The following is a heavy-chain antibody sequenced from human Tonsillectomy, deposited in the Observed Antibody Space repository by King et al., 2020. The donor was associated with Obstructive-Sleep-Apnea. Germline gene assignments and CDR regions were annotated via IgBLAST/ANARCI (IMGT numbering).Heavy chain of an antibody. J-gene: IGHJ3*02. V-gene: IGHV4-59*01. CDR1: GGSISSYY. CDR3: ARDRGRGYHDILTGHYPRPFDI. CDR2: MYYSGNT. D-gene: IGHD3-9*01. Sequence: QVQLQESGPGLVKPSETLSLTCTVSGGSISSYYWSWIRQPPGKGLEWIGYMYYSGNTKYTPSLKSRVTISVDTSKNQFSLKLSSVSAADTAVYYCARDRGRGYHDILTGHYPRPFDIWGQGTMVTVSS.